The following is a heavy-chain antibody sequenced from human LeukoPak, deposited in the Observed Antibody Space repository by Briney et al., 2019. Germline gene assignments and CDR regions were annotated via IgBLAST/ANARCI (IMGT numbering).Heavy chain of an antibody. CDR1: GFTLSSYW. Sequence: GGSLRLSCAASGFTLSSYWMYWVRQAPGMGLVWVSQINSDGSSRTYADSVKGRFTVSRDNAKNTLYLQMNSLRAEDTAVYYCARKTVGSVDFWGQGTLVTVFS. CDR2: INSDGSSR. J-gene: IGHJ4*02. V-gene: IGHV3-74*01. D-gene: IGHD4-23*01. CDR3: ARKTVGSVDF.